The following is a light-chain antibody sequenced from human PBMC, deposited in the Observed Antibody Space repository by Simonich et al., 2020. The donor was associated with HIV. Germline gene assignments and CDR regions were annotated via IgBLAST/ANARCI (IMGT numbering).Light chain of an antibody. CDR3: SSYTSSSSVV. CDR2: DVS. Sequence: QSALTQPASVSGSPGQSITISCTGTSSDVGGYNYVSWYQQHPGKAPKHMIYDVSNRPSGGANRFSGSKSGNTASLTISGLQAEDEADYYCSSYTSSSSVVFGGGTKLTVL. V-gene: IGLV2-14*03. J-gene: IGLJ2*01. CDR1: SSDVGGYNY.